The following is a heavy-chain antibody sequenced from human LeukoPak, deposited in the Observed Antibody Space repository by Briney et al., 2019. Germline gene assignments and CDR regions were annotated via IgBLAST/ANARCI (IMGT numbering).Heavy chain of an antibody. J-gene: IGHJ4*02. Sequence: GGSLRLSCAASGFTFSTYGMNWVRQAPGKGLEWVSGIAGNGGTTYYADSVKGRFTISRDNSKNTLYLQMNSLRAEDTAVYYCARARYYDSSGYLDYWGQGTLVTVSS. CDR1: GFTFSTYG. CDR3: ARARYYDSSGYLDY. V-gene: IGHV3-23*01. CDR2: IAGNGGTT. D-gene: IGHD3-22*01.